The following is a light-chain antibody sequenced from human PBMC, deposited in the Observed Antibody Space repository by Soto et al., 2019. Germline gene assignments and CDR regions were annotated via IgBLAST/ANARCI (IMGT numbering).Light chain of an antibody. J-gene: IGKJ1*01. CDR2: HAS. CDR1: QSITTF. V-gene: IGKV1-5*01. CDR3: QHYNSYGT. Sequence: GARVTITCRASQSITTFLAWYQQKPGKAPQILIYHASSLETGVPSRFSGSGSGTEFTLTISSLQPDDFATYYCQHYNSYGTFGQGAKVDIK.